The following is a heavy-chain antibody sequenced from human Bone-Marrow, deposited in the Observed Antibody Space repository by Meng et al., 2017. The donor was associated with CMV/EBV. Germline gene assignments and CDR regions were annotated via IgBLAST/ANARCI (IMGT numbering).Heavy chain of an antibody. CDR3: AKDQARDIVNYFDY. Sequence: GESLKISCAASGFSFTSFGMNWVRQIPGKGLQWIANTYDGVRDSRYADSVKGRFTISRDNSKNTLYLQMSSLRAEDTAVYYCAKDQARDIVNYFDYWGRGTLVTVSS. D-gene: IGHD5-12*01. CDR2: TYDGVRDS. J-gene: IGHJ4*02. CDR1: GFSFTSFG. V-gene: IGHV3-23*03.